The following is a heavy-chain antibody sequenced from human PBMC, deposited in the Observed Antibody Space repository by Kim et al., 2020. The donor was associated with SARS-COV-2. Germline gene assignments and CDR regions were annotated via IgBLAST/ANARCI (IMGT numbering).Heavy chain of an antibody. D-gene: IGHD3-10*01. CDR3: AKERKDNYYGSGFED. CDR1: GFIFSSFT. J-gene: IGHJ4*02. Sequence: GGSLRLSCAASGFIFSSFTMTWVRLAPGKGLEWVSSISTSGGSTYYTDSVKGRFTISRDNSKNTLYLQMISLRAEDTAVYYCAKERKDNYYGSGFEDWGQGALVTVTS. V-gene: IGHV3-23*01. CDR2: ISTSGGST.